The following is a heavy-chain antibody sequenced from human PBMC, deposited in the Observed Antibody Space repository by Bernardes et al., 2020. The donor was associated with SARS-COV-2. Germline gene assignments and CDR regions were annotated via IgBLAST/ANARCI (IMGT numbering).Heavy chain of an antibody. CDR2: IGAAGDT. CDR1: GFTFSSYD. J-gene: IGHJ6*02. CDR3: ARDRGSGWYRGGDYGMDV. D-gene: IGHD6-19*01. Sequence: GGSLRLSCAASGFTFSSYDMHWVRQATGKGLEWVSAIGAAGDTYYPGSVKGRFTISRENAKNSLYLQMNSLRAGDTAVYYCARDRGSGWYRGGDYGMDVWGQGTTVTVSS. V-gene: IGHV3-13*01.